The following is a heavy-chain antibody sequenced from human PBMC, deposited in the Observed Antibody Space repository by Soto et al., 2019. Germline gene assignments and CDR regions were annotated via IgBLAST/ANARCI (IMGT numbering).Heavy chain of an antibody. CDR2: MYNTGST. J-gene: IGHJ6*02. CDR3: ARDLWGYCGTDCYPLDV. CDR1: GGSISGYY. Sequence: QVQLQESGPGLVKPSETLSLTCTVSGGSISGYYWSWIRQPPGKGLEWIGYMYNTGSTVYNPSFQGRVTISVDTSSNQFSLKLNSVTAADTAVYYCARDLWGYCGTDCYPLDVWGQGTTVTVSS. D-gene: IGHD2-21*02. V-gene: IGHV4-59*01.